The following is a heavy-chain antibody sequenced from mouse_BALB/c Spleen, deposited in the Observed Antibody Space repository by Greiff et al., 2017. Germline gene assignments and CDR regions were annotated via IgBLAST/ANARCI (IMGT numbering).Heavy chain of an antibody. V-gene: IGHV1-7*01. D-gene: IGHD3-3*01. CDR3: ARGTYSFDY. CDR2: INPSTGYT. J-gene: IGHJ2*01. Sequence: QVQLKESGAELAKPGASVKLSCKASGYTFTSYWMHWVKQRPGQGLEWIGYINPSTGYTEYNQKFKDKATLTADKSSSTAYMQLSSLTSEDSAVYYCARGTYSFDYWGQGTTLTDSS. CDR1: GYTFTSYW.